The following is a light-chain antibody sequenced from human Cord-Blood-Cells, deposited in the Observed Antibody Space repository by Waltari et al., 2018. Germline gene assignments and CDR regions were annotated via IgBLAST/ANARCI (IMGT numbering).Light chain of an antibody. CDR3: QSYDSSNVV. V-gene: IGLV6-57*01. CDR1: SGSIASNY. Sequence: NFMLTQPHSVSESPGKTVTISCTRSSGSIASNYEQWYQQRPGSSPTTVIYEDNQRPSGVPDRLSGSIDGSSNSASLTISGLKTEDEADYYCQSYDSSNVVFGGGTKLTVL. CDR2: EDN. J-gene: IGLJ2*01.